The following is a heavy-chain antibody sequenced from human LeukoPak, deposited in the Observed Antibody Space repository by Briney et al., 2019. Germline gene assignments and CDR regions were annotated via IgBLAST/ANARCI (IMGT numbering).Heavy chain of an antibody. V-gene: IGHV4-30-4*01. CDR2: IYYSGST. Sequence: PSETLSLTCTVSGGSISSGDYYWSWLRQPPGKGLEWIGYIYYSGSTYYNPSLKSRVTISVDTSKNQFSLKLSSVTAADTAVYYCARDSQRGYSYRYYYYGMDIWGQGTTVTVSS. J-gene: IGHJ6*02. D-gene: IGHD5-18*01. CDR3: ARDSQRGYSYRYYYYGMDI. CDR1: GGSISSGDYY.